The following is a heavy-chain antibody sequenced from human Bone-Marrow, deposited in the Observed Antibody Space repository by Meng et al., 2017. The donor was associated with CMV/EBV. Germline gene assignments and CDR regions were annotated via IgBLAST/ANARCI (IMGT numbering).Heavy chain of an antibody. CDR2: INHSGST. V-gene: IGHV4-34*01. D-gene: IGHD4-23*01. CDR3: ARENSENWFDP. CDR1: GGSFSGYY. Sequence: SETLSLTCAVYGGSFSGYYWSWIRQPPGKGLEWIGEINHSGSTNYNPSLKSRVTISVDTSNNQFSLKLSSVTAADTAVYYCARENSENWFDPWGQGTLVTVSS. J-gene: IGHJ5*02.